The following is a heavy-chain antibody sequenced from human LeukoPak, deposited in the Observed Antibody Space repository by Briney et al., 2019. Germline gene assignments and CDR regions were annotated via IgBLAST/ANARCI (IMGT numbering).Heavy chain of an antibody. Sequence: ASVKVSCKASGYTFTGYYMHWVRQAPGQGLEWMGRINPNSGGTNYAQKFQGRVTMTRDTSISTAYMELSRLRSDDTAVYYRARDMVRILATPTYWGQGTLVTVSS. V-gene: IGHV1-2*06. CDR2: INPNSGGT. D-gene: IGHD3-10*01. J-gene: IGHJ4*02. CDR3: ARDMVRILATPTY. CDR1: GYTFTGYY.